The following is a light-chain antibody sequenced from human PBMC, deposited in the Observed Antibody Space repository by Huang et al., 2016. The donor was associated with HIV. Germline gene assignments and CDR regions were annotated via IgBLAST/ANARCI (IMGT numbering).Light chain of an antibody. CDR3: QQYNNWPTT. V-gene: IGKV3-15*01. Sequence: EIVMTQSPGTLSVSPGERATLSCRASQSVSNNLAWYQQKPGQAPRLLISGASLRATGLPARFSGSGSGTEFTLTISSLQSEDFAVYYCQQYNNWPTTFGPGTKVDIK. CDR1: QSVSNN. J-gene: IGKJ3*01. CDR2: GAS.